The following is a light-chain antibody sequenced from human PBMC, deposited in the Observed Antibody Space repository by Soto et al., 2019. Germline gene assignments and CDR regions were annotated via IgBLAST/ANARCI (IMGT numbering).Light chain of an antibody. CDR1: QGMSSY. CDR2: AAS. V-gene: IGKV1-8*01. J-gene: IGKJ1*01. CDR3: QQYYSYPQT. Sequence: AIRMTQSPSSFSASTGDRVTITCRASQGMSSYLAWYQQKPGKAPNLLIYAASTLQSGVPSRFSGSGSGTDFTLTISCLQSEDFATYYCQQYYSYPQTFGQGTKVDIK.